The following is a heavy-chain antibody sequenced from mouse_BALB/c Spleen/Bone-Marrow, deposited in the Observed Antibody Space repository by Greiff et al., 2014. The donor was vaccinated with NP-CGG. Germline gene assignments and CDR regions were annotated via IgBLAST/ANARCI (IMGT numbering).Heavy chain of an antibody. CDR2: IDPANGNT. J-gene: IGHJ4*01. CDR3: AKYGGLRYAMDY. CDR1: GFNIKDTY. Sequence: VQLQQPGAELVKPGASVKLSCTASGFNIKDTYMHWVKQRPEQGLEWIGRIDPANGNTKYDPKFQGKATITADTSSNTAYLQLSNLTSEDTAVYYCAKYGGLRYAMDYWGQGTSVTVSS. V-gene: IGHV14-3*02. D-gene: IGHD2-4*01.